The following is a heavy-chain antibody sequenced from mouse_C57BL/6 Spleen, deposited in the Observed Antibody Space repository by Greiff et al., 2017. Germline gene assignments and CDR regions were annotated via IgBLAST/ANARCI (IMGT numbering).Heavy chain of an antibody. CDR1: GYAFSSYW. CDR2: IYPGDGDT. V-gene: IGHV1-80*01. Sequence: QVQLQQSGAELVKPGASVKISCKASGYAFSSYWMNWVKQRPGKGLEWIGQIYPGDGDTNYNGKFKGKATLTADNSSSTAYMQLSSLTSEDSAVYFWARSPSNYYGSSYGYFDVWGTGTTVTVSS. CDR3: ARSPSNYYGSSYGYFDV. J-gene: IGHJ1*03. D-gene: IGHD1-1*01.